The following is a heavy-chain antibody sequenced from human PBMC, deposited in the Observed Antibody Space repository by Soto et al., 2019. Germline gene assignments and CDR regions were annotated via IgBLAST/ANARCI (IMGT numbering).Heavy chain of an antibody. CDR2: ISSSSSTI. Sequence: GGSLRLSCAASGFTFSSYSMNWVRQAPGKGLEWVSSISSSSSTIYYADSVKGRFTISRDNAKNSLYLQMNSLRDEDTAVYYCARQNRYDYVWGSYRYTYYYGMDVWGQGTTVTVSS. J-gene: IGHJ6*02. V-gene: IGHV3-48*02. D-gene: IGHD3-16*02. CDR3: ARQNRYDYVWGSYRYTYYYGMDV. CDR1: GFTFSSYS.